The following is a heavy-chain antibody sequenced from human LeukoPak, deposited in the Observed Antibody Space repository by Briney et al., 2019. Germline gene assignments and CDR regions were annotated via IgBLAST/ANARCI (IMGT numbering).Heavy chain of an antibody. V-gene: IGHV4-39*01. CDR1: GGSINSHTYY. Sequence: SETLSLTCTVSGGSINSHTYYWGWIRQPPGKGLEWIGSVYCDGTSYSNPSLKSRAAVFVDTSRDQFSLDLSFVTAADTALYYCVRHMSTNTGYFDSCGQGILVSVSS. CDR3: VRHMSTNTGYFDS. CDR2: VYCDGTS. D-gene: IGHD5-24*01. J-gene: IGHJ4*02.